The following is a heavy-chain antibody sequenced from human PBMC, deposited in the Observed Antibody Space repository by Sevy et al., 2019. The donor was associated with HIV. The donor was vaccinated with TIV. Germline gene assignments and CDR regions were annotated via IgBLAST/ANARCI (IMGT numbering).Heavy chain of an antibody. CDR2: ISGVDAST. V-gene: IGHV3-23*01. J-gene: IGHJ4*02. Sequence: GGSLRLSCAASGFTFSSYAMSWVRQAPGKGLEWVSAISGVDASTYYADSVKGRFTISRDNSRNTLYLQMSNLRADDTAVYYCAKDRRTSWGRFDCWGQGTLVTVSS. CDR1: GFTFSSYA. D-gene: IGHD6-13*01. CDR3: AKDRRTSWGRFDC.